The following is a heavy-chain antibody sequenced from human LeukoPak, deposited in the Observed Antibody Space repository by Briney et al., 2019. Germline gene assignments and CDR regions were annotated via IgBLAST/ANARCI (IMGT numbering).Heavy chain of an antibody. CDR3: ACRKLLDTWSDP. CDR2: IMPLFGTA. Sequence: SVKVSCKASGGTFNSYAISWVRQAPGQGLEWMGGIMPLFGTANYAQEFQGRVTFTTDESASTAYMEVSSLRSEDTAVYYCACRKLLDTWSDPWGQGTLVTVSS. V-gene: IGHV1-69*05. CDR1: GGTFNSYA. J-gene: IGHJ5*02.